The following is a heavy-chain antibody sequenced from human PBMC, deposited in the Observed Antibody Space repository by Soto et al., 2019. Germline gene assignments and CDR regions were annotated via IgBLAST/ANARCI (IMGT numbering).Heavy chain of an antibody. CDR2: INPKTGVT. CDR3: AKFFGTSYLGEIYGLHV. V-gene: IGHV1-2*02. J-gene: IGHJ6*02. D-gene: IGHD3-10*01. CDR1: GYIFVDSY. Sequence: QVHLEQSGAELRRPGASVTVSCKASGYIFVDSYVHWVRQVPGQGLEWLGWINPKTGVTFFAQTFQDIHKMTADVSLSTAYMDLRSLRPDDTAVYYCAKFFGTSYLGEIYGLHVWGQGTTVTVSS.